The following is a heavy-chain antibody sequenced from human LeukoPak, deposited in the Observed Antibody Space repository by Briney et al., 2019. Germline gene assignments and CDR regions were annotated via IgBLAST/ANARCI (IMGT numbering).Heavy chain of an antibody. J-gene: IGHJ6*03. D-gene: IGHD5-12*01. CDR2: IYYSGST. CDR1: GGSISSYY. Sequence: SETLSLTCTVSGGSISSYYWSWIRQPPGKGLEWIGYIYYSGSTNYNPSLKSRVTISVDTSKNQFFLKLSSVTAADTAVYYCARGKRGGYDYYYYYYMDVWGKGTTVTVSS. CDR3: ARGKRGGYDYYYYYYMDV. V-gene: IGHV4-59*01.